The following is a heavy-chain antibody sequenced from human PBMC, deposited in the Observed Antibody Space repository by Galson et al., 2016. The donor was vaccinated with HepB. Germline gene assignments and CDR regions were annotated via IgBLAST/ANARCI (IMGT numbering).Heavy chain of an antibody. CDR1: GGSFSGYY. V-gene: IGHV4-34*01. Sequence: SETLSLTCAVYGGSFSGYYWNWIRQSPGKGLEWIGKINHSGSTNYNPSLKSRVTISVDTSKNQFSLKLTSVTAADTAVYYCAGEGEEQATPGDAFAIWGQGTMVTVSS. J-gene: IGHJ3*02. CDR2: INHSGST. D-gene: IGHD3-10*01. CDR3: AGEGEEQATPGDAFAI.